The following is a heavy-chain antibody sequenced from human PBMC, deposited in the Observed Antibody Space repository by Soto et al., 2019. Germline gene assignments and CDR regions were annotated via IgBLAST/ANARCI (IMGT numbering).Heavy chain of an antibody. V-gene: IGHV4-59*01. CDR3: ARGPILVTSGGVPEALNSFDP. D-gene: IGHD3-16*01. J-gene: IGHJ5*02. Sequence: SETLSLTCTVCGAAITTYYWTWIRQSPGKGLEWIGYFYYSGITRYNPSLESRVTVSVDTSKNQFSLKLSSVSAADTAVYYCARGPILVTSGGVPEALNSFDPWGQGTLVTVSS. CDR1: GAAITTYY. CDR2: FYYSGIT.